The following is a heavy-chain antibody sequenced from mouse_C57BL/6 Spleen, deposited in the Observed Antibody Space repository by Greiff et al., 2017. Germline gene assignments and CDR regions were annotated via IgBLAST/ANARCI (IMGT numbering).Heavy chain of an antibody. J-gene: IGHJ2*01. CDR3: ARRDYYGSSSFDY. CDR2: INPNNGGT. D-gene: IGHD1-1*01. CDR1: GYTFTDYN. Sequence: EVQRVESGPELVKPGASVKMSCKASGYTFTDYNMHWVKQSHGKSLEWIGYINPNNGGTSYNQKFKGKATLTVNKSSSTAYMELRSLTSEDSAVYYCARRDYYGSSSFDYWGQGTTLTVSS. V-gene: IGHV1-22*01.